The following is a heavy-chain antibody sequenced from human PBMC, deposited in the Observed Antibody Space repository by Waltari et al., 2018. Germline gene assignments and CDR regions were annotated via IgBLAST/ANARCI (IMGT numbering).Heavy chain of an antibody. Sequence: EVQLVESGGGLVQPGGSLKLSCAASGFTFSGSVMHWVRQASGKGLEWVGRIRSKANSYATAYAASVKGRFTISRDDSKNTAYLQMNSLKTEDTAVYYCLSYDILTGYYAAYWGQGTLVTVSS. V-gene: IGHV3-73*01. J-gene: IGHJ4*02. D-gene: IGHD3-9*01. CDR1: GFTFSGSV. CDR3: LSYDILTGYYAAY. CDR2: IRSKANSYAT.